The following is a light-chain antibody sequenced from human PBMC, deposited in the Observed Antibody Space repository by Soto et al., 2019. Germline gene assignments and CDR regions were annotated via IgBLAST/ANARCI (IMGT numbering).Light chain of an antibody. V-gene: IGKV3-15*01. J-gene: IGKJ5*01. CDR1: QSVSSN. CDR3: QQYNNWPPLT. CDR2: GAS. Sequence: EIVMTQSPATLSVSPGERPTLSCRASQSVSSNLAWYQHKPGQAPRLLIYGASTRATGIPARFSGSGSGTEFTLSISSLQSEDSAVYYCQQYNNWPPLTFGQGTRLEIK.